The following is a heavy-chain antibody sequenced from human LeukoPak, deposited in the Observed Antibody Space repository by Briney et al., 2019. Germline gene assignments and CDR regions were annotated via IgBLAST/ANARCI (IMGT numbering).Heavy chain of an antibody. D-gene: IGHD3-10*01. CDR1: GFTFSSHA. J-gene: IGHJ6*02. Sequence: PGGSLRLSCAASGFTFSSHAMSWVRQAPGKGLEWVSAISGSGGSTYYADSVKGRFTISRDNSKNTLYLQMNSLRAEDTAVYYCAKALWFGELSLRSGMDVWGQGTTVTVSS. V-gene: IGHV3-23*01. CDR3: AKALWFGELSLRSGMDV. CDR2: ISGSGGST.